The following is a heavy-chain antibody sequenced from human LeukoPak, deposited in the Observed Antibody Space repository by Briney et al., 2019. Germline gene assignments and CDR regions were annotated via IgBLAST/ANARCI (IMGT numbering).Heavy chain of an antibody. J-gene: IGHJ5*02. V-gene: IGHV7-4-1*02. CDR3: ARDNYGAEEGVGSSLVWLDP. CDR2: IDTSTGKP. Sequence: WASVKVSCKASGYTFTTYAINWVRQAPGQGLEWMGWIDTSTGKPTYAQGFTEQFVFSLDASVSTAYLQISSLKAEDTAVYYCARDNYGAEEGVGSSLVWLDPWGQGTRVTVSS. D-gene: IGHD4-11*01. CDR1: GYTFTTYA.